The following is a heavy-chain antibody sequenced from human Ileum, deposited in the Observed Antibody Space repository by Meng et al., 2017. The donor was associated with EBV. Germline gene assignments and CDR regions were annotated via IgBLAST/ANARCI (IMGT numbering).Heavy chain of an antibody. CDR1: GGSISRSDW. CDR2: TSHSGST. D-gene: IGHD3-22*01. V-gene: IGHV4-4*02. Sequence: VRRQESGPGLGKPSGPLSLTWAVSGGSISRSDWWSWVRQPPGKGLEWIGETSHSGSTNYSPSLKSRVTISLDKSKNQLSLKLNSVTAADTAVYYCASSDYYRSDYWGQGTLVTVSS. CDR3: ASSDYYRSDY. J-gene: IGHJ4*02.